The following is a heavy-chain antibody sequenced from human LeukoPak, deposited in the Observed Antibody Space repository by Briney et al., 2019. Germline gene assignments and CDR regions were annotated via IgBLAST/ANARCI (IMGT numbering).Heavy chain of an antibody. V-gene: IGHV4-39*01. CDR3: RGYTSGYLGGDS. CDR2: IYYSGSS. Sequence: SETLSLTCTVSGGSISSSNYYWGWVRQPPGKGLEWIGSIYYSGSSYYNPSLKSRVTISVDTSKNRFSLKLSSVTAADTAVYHCRGYTSGYLGGDSWGQGALVTVSS. CDR1: GGSISSSNYY. D-gene: IGHD5-18*01. J-gene: IGHJ4*02.